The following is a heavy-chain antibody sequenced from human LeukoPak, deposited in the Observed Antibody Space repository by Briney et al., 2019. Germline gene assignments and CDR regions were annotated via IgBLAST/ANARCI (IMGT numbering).Heavy chain of an antibody. J-gene: IGHJ3*02. CDR1: GGSISSGGYS. Sequence: SETLSLTCAVSGGSISSGGYSWSWIRQPPGKGLEWIGYIYYSGSTYYNPSLKSRVTISVDTSKNQFSLKLSSVTAADTAVYYCARDPLLWFGELLYSHAFDIWGQGTMVTVSS. CDR2: IYYSGST. CDR3: ARDPLLWFGELLYSHAFDI. V-gene: IGHV4-30-2*01. D-gene: IGHD3-10*01.